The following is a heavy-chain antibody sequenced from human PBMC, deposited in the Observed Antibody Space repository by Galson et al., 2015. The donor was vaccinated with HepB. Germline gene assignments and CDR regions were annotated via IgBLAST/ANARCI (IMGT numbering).Heavy chain of an antibody. CDR1: GFTFNTYA. CDR2: MSGRGGNI. CDR3: AHSGIWGYMDV. D-gene: IGHD1-26*01. V-gene: IGHV3-23*01. Sequence: SLRLSCADSGFTFNTYAMSWVRQAPGKGLEWVAGMSGRGGNIYYADSVKGRFTISRDNSKNTLYLQINSLRAEDTAIYYCAHSGIWGYMDVWGKGTTVTVSS. J-gene: IGHJ6*03.